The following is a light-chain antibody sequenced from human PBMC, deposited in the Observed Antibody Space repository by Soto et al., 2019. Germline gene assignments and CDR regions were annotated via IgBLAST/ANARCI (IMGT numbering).Light chain of an antibody. CDR1: QTVRNNY. CDR3: QQFSSYPLT. J-gene: IGKJ4*01. V-gene: IGKV3-20*01. CDR2: DAS. Sequence: EIVMTQYTATLSVSPGERSTLSCISSQTVRNNYLAWYQQKPGQAPRLLIYDASSRATGIPDRFSGGGSGTDFTLTISRLEPEDFAVYYCQQFSSYPLTFGGGTKVDVK.